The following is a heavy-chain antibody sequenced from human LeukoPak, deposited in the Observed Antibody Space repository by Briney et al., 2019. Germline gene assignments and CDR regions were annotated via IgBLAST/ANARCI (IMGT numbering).Heavy chain of an antibody. CDR3: ARPQNSGAIMSLIIDS. Sequence: GGSLRLSCAASGFTFSSYIMNWVRQAPGKGLEWVSSITRSGSCIYYADSVKGRVTISRDNAKNSLYLQMNSLRAEDTAVYYCARPQNSGAIMSLIIDSWGQGTLVPVCS. D-gene: IGHD4/OR15-4a*01. CDR1: GFTFSSYI. J-gene: IGHJ4*02. V-gene: IGHV3-21*01. CDR2: ITRSGSCI.